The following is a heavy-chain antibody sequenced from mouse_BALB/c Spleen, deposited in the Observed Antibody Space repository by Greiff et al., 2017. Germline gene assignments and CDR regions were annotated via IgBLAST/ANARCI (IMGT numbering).Heavy chain of an antibody. CDR2: ISSGSSTI. CDR1: GFTFSSFG. J-gene: IGHJ2*01. Sequence: EVNVVESGGGLVQPGGSRKLSCAASGFTFSSFGMHWVRQAPEKGLEWVAYISSGSSTIYYADTVKGRFTISRDNPKNTLFLQMTSLRSEDTAMYYCARASYFDYWGQGTTLTVSS. V-gene: IGHV5-17*02. CDR3: ARASYFDY.